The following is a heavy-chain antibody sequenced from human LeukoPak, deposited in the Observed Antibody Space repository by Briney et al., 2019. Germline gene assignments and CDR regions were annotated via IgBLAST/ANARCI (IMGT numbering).Heavy chain of an antibody. J-gene: IGHJ4*02. CDR1: GFIFSDYG. CDR3: AKEGFGSGEAY. Sequence: GGTLRLSCVASGFIFSDYGMSWVRQAPGKGLEWVSAISDNGVRTYYADSVKGRFTFSRDNSKNTLYLQMYSLRADDTAVYYCAKEGFGSGEAYWGQGTLVTVSS. CDR2: ISDNGVRT. V-gene: IGHV3-23*01. D-gene: IGHD3-10*01.